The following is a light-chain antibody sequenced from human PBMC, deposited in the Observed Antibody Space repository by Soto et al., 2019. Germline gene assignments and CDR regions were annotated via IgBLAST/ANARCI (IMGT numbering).Light chain of an antibody. CDR1: SSNIGSNI. CDR3: AAWDDSLSGLV. J-gene: IGLJ2*01. Sequence: QSVLTQPPSASGTPGQRVTISCSGRSSNIGSNIVNWYQQLPGTAPKLLIYTHNQRPSGVPDRFSGSKSGTSASLAISGLQSEDEADYFCAAWDDSLSGLVFGGGTKLTVL. CDR2: THN. V-gene: IGLV1-44*01.